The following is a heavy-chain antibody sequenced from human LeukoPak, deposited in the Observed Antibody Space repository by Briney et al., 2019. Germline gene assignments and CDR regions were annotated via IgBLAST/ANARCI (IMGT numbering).Heavy chain of an antibody. CDR1: GFTFSSHG. J-gene: IGHJ5*02. CDR3: ARGKTSQNIVTRKTYNWFDP. CDR2: ISSSSDYI. D-gene: IGHD2/OR15-2a*01. V-gene: IGHV3-21*01. Sequence: GGSLRLSCVASGFTFSSHGMNWVRQAPGKGLEWVSSISSSSDYIYYADSVKGRFTISRDNAKNSLYLQMKSLRAEDTAVYYCARGKTSQNIVTRKTYNWFDPWGQGTLVTVSS.